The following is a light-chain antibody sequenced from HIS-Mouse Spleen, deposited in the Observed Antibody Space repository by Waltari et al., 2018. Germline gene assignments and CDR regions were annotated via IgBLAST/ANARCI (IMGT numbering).Light chain of an antibody. CDR2: DVS. CDR1: SSDVGGYNY. CDR3: CSYAGSYTGV. J-gene: IGLJ1*01. Sequence: QSALTQPRSVSGFPGQSVTISCTGTSSDVGGYNYVSWYQQHPGKAPKPMIYDVSKRPPGVPDRFSGSKSGNTASLTISGLQAEDEADYYCCSYAGSYTGVFGTGTKVTVL. V-gene: IGLV2-11*01.